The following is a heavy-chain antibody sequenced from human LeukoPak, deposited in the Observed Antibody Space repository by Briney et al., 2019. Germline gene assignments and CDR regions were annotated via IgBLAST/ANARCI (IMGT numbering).Heavy chain of an antibody. CDR2: INHSGST. CDR3: ARQYYDILTGYSPFDY. Sequence: SETLSLTCAVYGGSFSGYYWSWIRQPPGKGLEWIGEINHSGSTNYNPSLKSRVTISVDTSKNQFSLKLSSVTAADTAVCYCARQYYDILTGYSPFDYWGQGTLVTVSS. D-gene: IGHD3-9*01. V-gene: IGHV4-34*01. CDR1: GGSFSGYY. J-gene: IGHJ4*02.